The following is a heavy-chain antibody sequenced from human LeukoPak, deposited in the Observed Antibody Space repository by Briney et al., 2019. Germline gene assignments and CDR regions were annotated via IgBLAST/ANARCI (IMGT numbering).Heavy chain of an antibody. D-gene: IGHD1-14*01. CDR1: GGSISSYY. CDR3: ARDRRENRAYLGYYYYMDV. Sequence: KASETLSLTCTVSGGSISSYYWSWIRQPAGKGLEWIGRIYTSGSTNYNPSLKSRVTMSVDTSKNQFSLKLSSVTAADTAVYCCARDRRENRAYLGYYYYMDVWGKGTTVTVSS. J-gene: IGHJ6*03. V-gene: IGHV4-4*07. CDR2: IYTSGST.